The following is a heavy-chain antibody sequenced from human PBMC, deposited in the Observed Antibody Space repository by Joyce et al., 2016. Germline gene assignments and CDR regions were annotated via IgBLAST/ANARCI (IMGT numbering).Heavy chain of an antibody. CDR3: ARDPETIAVRLSTAWFDP. CDR1: GFTLSHYY. CDR2: INAKSGGS. V-gene: IGHV1-2*05. Sequence: QVQLVQSGAEVRKPGASVKVACMASGFTLSHYYIHWLRQAPGRGLEWMGRINAKSGGSNSAHDFQGRVTMTRDTSISTAYMELSSLTSDDTGIYYCARDPETIAVRLSTAWFDPWGQGTPVTVSS. J-gene: IGHJ5*02. D-gene: IGHD6-6*01.